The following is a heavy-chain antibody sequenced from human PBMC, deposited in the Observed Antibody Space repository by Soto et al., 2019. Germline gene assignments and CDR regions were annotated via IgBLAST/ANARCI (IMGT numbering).Heavy chain of an antibody. V-gene: IGHV4-61*01. Sequence: SETLSLTCTVSGDSATSASYYWSWIRQPPGKGLEWIGYIYYSGTTNYNPSLKSRVTISVDTSKNQISLRLSSVTAADTAVYYCARDQGIAVAVFDYWGQGTLVTSPQ. D-gene: IGHD6-19*01. J-gene: IGHJ4*02. CDR2: IYYSGTT. CDR1: GDSATSASYY. CDR3: ARDQGIAVAVFDY.